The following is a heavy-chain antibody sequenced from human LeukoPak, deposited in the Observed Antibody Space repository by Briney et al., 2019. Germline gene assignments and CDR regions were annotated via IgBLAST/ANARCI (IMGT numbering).Heavy chain of an antibody. V-gene: IGHV3-33*01. D-gene: IGHD4-17*01. CDR1: GFTFSSYG. CDR3: ARDRSVTHSKLSASPRAYYYYYGMDV. CDR2: MWYDGSNK. Sequence: PGGSLRLSCAASGFTFSSYGMHWVRQAPGKGLEWLAVMWYDGSNKYYADSVKGRFTISRDNSKNTLYLQMNSLRAEDTAVYYCARDRSVTHSKLSASPRAYYYYYGMDVWGQGTTVTVSS. J-gene: IGHJ6*02.